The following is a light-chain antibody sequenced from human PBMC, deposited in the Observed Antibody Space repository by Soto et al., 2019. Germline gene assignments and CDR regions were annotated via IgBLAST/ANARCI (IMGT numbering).Light chain of an antibody. Sequence: EIGLTQAPATLSLSPGERATLSCRASQNVSSYLAWYQQKPGQAPRLLIYDASNRATGIPARFSGSGSGTDVTLTISSLEPEDFAVSYCQHRSSWPLTFGGGTKVEIK. V-gene: IGKV3-11*01. CDR2: DAS. CDR3: QHRSSWPLT. J-gene: IGKJ4*01. CDR1: QNVSSY.